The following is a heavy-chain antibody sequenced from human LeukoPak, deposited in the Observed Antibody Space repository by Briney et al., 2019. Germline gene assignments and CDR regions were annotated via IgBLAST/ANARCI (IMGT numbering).Heavy chain of an antibody. Sequence: SETLSLTCAVYGGSFSGYYWSWIRQPPGKGLEWIGEINHSGSTNYNPSLKSRVTISIDTSKNQFSLKLSSVTAADTAVYYCARELVAEYYYGSGSPFDYWGQGTLVTVSS. V-gene: IGHV4-34*01. CDR2: INHSGST. CDR1: GGSFSGYY. J-gene: IGHJ4*02. CDR3: ARELVAEYYYGSGSPFDY. D-gene: IGHD3-10*01.